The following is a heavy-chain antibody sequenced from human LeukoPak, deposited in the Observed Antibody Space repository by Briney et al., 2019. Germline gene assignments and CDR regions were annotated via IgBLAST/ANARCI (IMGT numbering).Heavy chain of an antibody. CDR1: GYTFTSYD. CDR3: ARNRRSSPSGGFDP. CDR2: MSPNSGNT. D-gene: IGHD6-19*01. J-gene: IGHJ5*02. Sequence: ASVKVSCKASGYTFTSYDINWVRQATGQGLEWMGWMSPNSGNTGYAQKFQGRVTMTRNTSISTAYMELSSLRSEDTAVYYCARNRRSSPSGGFDPWGQGTLVTVSS. V-gene: IGHV1-8*01.